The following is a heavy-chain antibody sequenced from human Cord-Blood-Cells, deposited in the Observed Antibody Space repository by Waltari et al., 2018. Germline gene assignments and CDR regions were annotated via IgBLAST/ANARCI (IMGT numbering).Heavy chain of an antibody. Sequence: QVQLQQWGAGLLKPSETLSLTCTVYGGSFSGYYWSWIRQPPGKGLEWIGSIYYSGSTYYNPSLKSRVTISVDTSKNQFSLKLSSVTAADTAVYYCARHNSSWNYYYYYMDVWGKGTTVTVSS. CDR2: IYYSGST. J-gene: IGHJ6*03. D-gene: IGHD2-15*01. CDR3: ARHNSSWNYYYYYMDV. V-gene: IGHV4-34*01. CDR1: GGSFSGYY.